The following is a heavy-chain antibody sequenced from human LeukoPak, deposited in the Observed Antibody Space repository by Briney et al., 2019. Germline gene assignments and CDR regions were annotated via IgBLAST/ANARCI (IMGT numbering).Heavy chain of an antibody. J-gene: IGHJ4*02. CDR2: IYSGGST. CDR3: ARYYYGYFDY. Sequence: GGSLRLSCAASGFTVSSNYMSWVRQAPGKGLEWVSVIYSGGSTYYADSVKGRFTISRDNSENTLYLQMNSLRAEDTAVYYCARYYYGYFDYWGQGTLVTVSS. CDR1: GFTVSSNY. D-gene: IGHD3-10*01. V-gene: IGHV3-53*01.